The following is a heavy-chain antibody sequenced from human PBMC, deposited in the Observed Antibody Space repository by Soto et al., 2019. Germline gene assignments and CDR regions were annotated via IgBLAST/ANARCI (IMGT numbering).Heavy chain of an antibody. Sequence: QVQLHQWGAGLLRPSETLSLTCAVYGGSFSAYYWSWIRQPPGKGLEWIGEINHSGSTNYNPSLKSLVTISVDTSKNQLSLKLNSVTAADTAVYYCAGDIAARVDVWGQGTTVTVSS. V-gene: IGHV4-34*01. CDR2: INHSGST. D-gene: IGHD6-6*01. CDR1: GGSFSAYY. J-gene: IGHJ6*02. CDR3: AGDIAARVDV.